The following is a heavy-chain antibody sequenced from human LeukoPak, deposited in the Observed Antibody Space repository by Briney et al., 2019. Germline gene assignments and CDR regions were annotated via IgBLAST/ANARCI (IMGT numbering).Heavy chain of an antibody. CDR1: GYTFTGYY. Sequence: EASVKVSCKASGYTFTGYYMHWVRQAPGQGLEWMGIINPSGGSTSYAQKFQGRVTMTRDMSTSTVYMELSSLRSEDTAVYYCARDSSQRTYYYDSSGPAGYYMDVWGKGTTVTVSS. CDR2: INPSGGST. V-gene: IGHV1-46*01. J-gene: IGHJ6*03. D-gene: IGHD3-22*01. CDR3: ARDSSQRTYYYDSSGPAGYYMDV.